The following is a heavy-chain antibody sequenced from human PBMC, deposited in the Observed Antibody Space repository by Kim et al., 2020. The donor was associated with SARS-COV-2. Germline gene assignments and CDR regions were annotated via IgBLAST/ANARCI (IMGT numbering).Heavy chain of an antibody. Sequence: SVKVSCKASGGTFSSYAISWVRQAPGQGLEWMGGIIPIFGTANYAQKFQGRVTITADESTSTAYMELSSLRSEDTAVYYCARDQFNDHRIVGATAGDYWGQGTLVTVSS. V-gene: IGHV1-69*13. CDR3: ARDQFNDHRIVGATAGDY. CDR2: IIPIFGTA. CDR1: GGTFSSYA. D-gene: IGHD1-26*01. J-gene: IGHJ4*02.